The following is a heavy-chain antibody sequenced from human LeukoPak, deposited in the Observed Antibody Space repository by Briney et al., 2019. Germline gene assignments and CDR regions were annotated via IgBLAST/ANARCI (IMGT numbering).Heavy chain of an antibody. CDR1: GDSVSSGSNY. V-gene: IGHV4-61*02. CDR3: ARVPRGSTVGTLPYYYYMDV. J-gene: IGHJ6*03. D-gene: IGHD1-26*01. Sequence: SETLSLTCTVSGDSVSSGSNYWSWIRQPAGKGLEWIGRIYNSWTTNYNPSLKSRVTISVDTSKNQFSLKLSSVTAADTAVYYCARVPRGSTVGTLPYYYYMDVWGKGTTVIVSS. CDR2: IYNSWTT.